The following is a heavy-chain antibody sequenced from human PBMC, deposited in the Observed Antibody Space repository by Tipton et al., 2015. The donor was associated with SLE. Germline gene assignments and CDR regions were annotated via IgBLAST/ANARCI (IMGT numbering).Heavy chain of an antibody. CDR3: ARDLGWRNWFDP. J-gene: IGHJ5*02. V-gene: IGHV4-39*07. Sequence: LRLSCTVSGGSISSSSYYWGWIRQPPGKGLEWIGSIYYSGSTYYNPSLKSRVTISVDTSKNQFSLKLSSVTAADTAVYYCARDLGWRNWFDPWGQGTLVTVSS. CDR2: IYYSGST. D-gene: IGHD6-19*01. CDR1: GGSISSSSYY.